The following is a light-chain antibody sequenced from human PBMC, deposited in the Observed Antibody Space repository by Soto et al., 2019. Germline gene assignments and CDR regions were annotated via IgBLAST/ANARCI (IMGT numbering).Light chain of an antibody. Sequence: DIQMTQSPSTLSASVGDRVTITCLASQTISNWLAWYQQKPGKAPRLLIYDASTLESGVPSRFSGSASGTEFTLTISSLHPDHFATYYCQQHTFGQGTKLEIK. J-gene: IGKJ2*01. CDR1: QTISNW. V-gene: IGKV1-5*01. CDR2: DAS. CDR3: QQHT.